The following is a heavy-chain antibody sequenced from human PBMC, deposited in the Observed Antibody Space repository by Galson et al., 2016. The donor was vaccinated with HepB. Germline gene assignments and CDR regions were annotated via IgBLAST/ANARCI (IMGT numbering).Heavy chain of an antibody. CDR2: IDTVGGDT. CDR3: TGAAAEGWFDP. D-gene: IGHD6-13*01. CDR1: GFTFSRYA. Sequence: SLRLSCAASGFTFSRYAMSWVRQAPGKGLEWVSGIDTVGGDTYYADSVKGRFTISRDTSKNTLYLQMNSLRVEDTATYYCTGAAAEGWFDPWGQGTLVTVSS. J-gene: IGHJ5*02. V-gene: IGHV3-23*01.